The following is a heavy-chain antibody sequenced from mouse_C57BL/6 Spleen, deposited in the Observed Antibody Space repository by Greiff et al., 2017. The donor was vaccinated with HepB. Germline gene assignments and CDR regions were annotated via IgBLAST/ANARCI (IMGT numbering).Heavy chain of an antibody. Sequence: VQLQQSGPELVKPGASVKISCKASGYAFSSSWMNWVKQRPGKGLEWIGRIYPGDGDTNYNGKFKGKATLTADKSSSPAYMQLSSLTSEDSAVYFCARSGITTVVAMDYWGQGTSVTVAS. V-gene: IGHV1-82*01. D-gene: IGHD1-1*01. J-gene: IGHJ4*01. CDR1: GYAFSSSW. CDR2: IYPGDGDT. CDR3: ARSGITTVVAMDY.